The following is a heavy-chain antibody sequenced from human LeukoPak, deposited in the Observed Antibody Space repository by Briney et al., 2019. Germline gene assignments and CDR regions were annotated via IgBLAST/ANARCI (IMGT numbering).Heavy chain of an antibody. CDR1: GITFSRYG. J-gene: IGHJ4*02. CDR3: ARVIVGATGSDY. CDR2: VSYDGSDK. V-gene: IGHV3-30*03. D-gene: IGHD1-26*01. Sequence: SGGSLRLSCGASGITFSRYGMHWVRQAPGKGLEWVAVVSYDGSDKNYIESVKGRFIISRDNANNTLYLQMNSLRAEDTAVYYRARVIVGATGSDYWGQGTLVTVSS.